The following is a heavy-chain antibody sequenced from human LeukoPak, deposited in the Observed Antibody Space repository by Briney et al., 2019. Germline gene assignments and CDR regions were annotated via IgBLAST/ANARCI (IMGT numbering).Heavy chain of an antibody. CDR2: ISAYSGNT. Sequence: ASLKVSCKASGYTFTSYGISWVRQAPGQGLEWMGWISAYSGNTNYAQKLQGRVTMTTDTSTSTAYMQLSSLRSDDTAVYYCASLIVGTGVLVDYWGKGTLVTVSS. CDR3: ASLIVGTGVLVDY. V-gene: IGHV1-18*01. D-gene: IGHD3/OR15-3a*01. J-gene: IGHJ4*02. CDR1: GYTFTSYG.